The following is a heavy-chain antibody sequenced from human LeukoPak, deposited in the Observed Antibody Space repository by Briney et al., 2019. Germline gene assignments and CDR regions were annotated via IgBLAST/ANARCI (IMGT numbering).Heavy chain of an antibody. CDR3: ARTGSSSSHTAFDY. D-gene: IGHD2-2*01. J-gene: IGHJ4*02. Sequence: SETLSLTCTVSGGSMSSYFWGWIRQPAGDELEWIGRIYSSGTTDYKPSLKSRVTMSVDTSRNQFSLKLTSVTAADTAVYYCARTGSSSSHTAFDYWGQGTLVTVSS. CDR1: GGSMSSYF. CDR2: IYSSGTT. V-gene: IGHV4-4*07.